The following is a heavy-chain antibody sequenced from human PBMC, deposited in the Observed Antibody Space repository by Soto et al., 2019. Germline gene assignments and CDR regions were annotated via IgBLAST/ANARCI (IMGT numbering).Heavy chain of an antibody. D-gene: IGHD3-22*01. CDR3: ARGGVVVIPQYYFDY. Sequence: QVQLVESGGGVVQPGRSLRLSCAASGFTFSSYGMHWVRQAPGKGLEWVAVIWYDGSNKYYADSVKGRFTISRDNSTNTLYLQMNSLRAEDTAVYYCARGGVVVIPQYYFDYWGQGTLVTVSS. J-gene: IGHJ4*02. CDR1: GFTFSSYG. V-gene: IGHV3-33*01. CDR2: IWYDGSNK.